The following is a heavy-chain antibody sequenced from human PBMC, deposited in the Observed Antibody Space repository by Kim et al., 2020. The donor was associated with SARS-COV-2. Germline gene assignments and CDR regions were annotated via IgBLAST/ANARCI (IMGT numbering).Heavy chain of an antibody. V-gene: IGHV3-64*03. J-gene: IGHJ4*02. Sequence: GGSLRLSCSVSGFTFSSYAFYWVRQAPGKGLEYVSGISSNGGSTYYADSVKGRFTISRDNRKSTLFLQMGSLRAEDTAVYYCVKARFGDYGDYWGQGTLV. CDR1: GFTFSSYA. CDR3: VKARFGDYGDY. CDR2: ISSNGGST. D-gene: IGHD3-10*01.